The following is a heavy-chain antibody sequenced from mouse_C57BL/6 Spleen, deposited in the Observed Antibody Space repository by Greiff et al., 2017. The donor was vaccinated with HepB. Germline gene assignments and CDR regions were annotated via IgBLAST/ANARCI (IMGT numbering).Heavy chain of an antibody. J-gene: IGHJ3*01. CDR3: ARSEFIYDGYWGAY. D-gene: IGHD2-3*01. CDR1: GYTFTSYW. V-gene: IGHV1-64*01. CDR2: IHPNSGST. Sequence: QVQLQQPGAELVKPGASVKLSCKASGYTFTSYWMHWVKQRPGQGLEWIGMIHPNSGSTNYNEKFKSKATLTVDKSSSTAYMQLSSLTSEDSAVYYCARSEFIYDGYWGAYWGQGTLVTVSA.